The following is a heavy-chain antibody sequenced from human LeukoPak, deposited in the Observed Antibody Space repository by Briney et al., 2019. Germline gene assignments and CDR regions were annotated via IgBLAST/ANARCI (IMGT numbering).Heavy chain of an antibody. Sequence: GGSLRLSCTASGFTFSSYALSWVRQAPGEGLEWVSLISAGGGSIYYIDSVKGRFIISRDNSKNTLYLQMNSLRVDDTAVYYCAKIRAPSGWFNSDYWGQGTLVTVSS. J-gene: IGHJ4*02. D-gene: IGHD6-19*01. CDR2: ISAGGGSI. V-gene: IGHV3-23*01. CDR3: AKIRAPSGWFNSDY. CDR1: GFTFSSYA.